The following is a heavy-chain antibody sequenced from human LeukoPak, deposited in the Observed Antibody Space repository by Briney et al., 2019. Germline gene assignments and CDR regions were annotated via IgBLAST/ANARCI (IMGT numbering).Heavy chain of an antibody. Sequence: GSSVKVSCKASGGTFSSYAISWVRQAPGQGLEWMGGIIPIFGTANYAQKFQGRVTMTRDMSTSTVYMELSSLRSEDTAVYYCARDAATINYYYYYMDVWGKGTTVTVSS. CDR2: IIPIFGTA. CDR3: ARDAATINYYYYYMDV. CDR1: GGTFSSYA. D-gene: IGHD5-12*01. V-gene: IGHV1-69*05. J-gene: IGHJ6*03.